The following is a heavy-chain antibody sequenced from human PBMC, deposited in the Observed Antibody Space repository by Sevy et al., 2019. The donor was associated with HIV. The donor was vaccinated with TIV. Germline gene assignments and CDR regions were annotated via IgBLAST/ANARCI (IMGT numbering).Heavy chain of an antibody. D-gene: IGHD7-27*01. CDR3: GRDNWGSIDY. J-gene: IGHJ4*02. CDR1: GGSLDTYG. CDR2: AYYNGGT. V-gene: IGHV4-59*01. Sequence: SETLSLTCTVSGGSLDTYGWSWIRQPPGKGLEWIGYAYYNGGTNDNPSLKSRLTILVGTSERQFSLQLSSVTPADTAVYYCGRDNWGSIDYWGQGVLVTVSS.